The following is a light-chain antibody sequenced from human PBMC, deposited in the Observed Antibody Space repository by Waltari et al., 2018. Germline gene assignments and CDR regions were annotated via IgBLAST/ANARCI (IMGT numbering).Light chain of an antibody. J-gene: IGKJ1*01. Sequence: DIVLTQSPGTLSLSPGERATLSCRASQSVNSNYLAWYQQKPGQAPRLLIYGTSSRATGIPDRFSASGSGTDFILSISRLEPEDFAVYYCQQYTSPSWTFGRGTKVEIK. CDR3: QQYTSPSWT. CDR2: GTS. CDR1: QSVNSNY. V-gene: IGKV3-20*01.